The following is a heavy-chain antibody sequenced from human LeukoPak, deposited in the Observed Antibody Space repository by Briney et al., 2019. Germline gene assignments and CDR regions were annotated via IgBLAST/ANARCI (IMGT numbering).Heavy chain of an antibody. CDR3: ARDRGYCSGGSCLGYYMDV. J-gene: IGHJ6*03. V-gene: IGHV3-11*04. Sequence: GGSLRLSCEASGFTFSDYYMSWIRQAPGKGLEWVSYITNSVRTTYYADSVKGRFTISRDNAKNSPYLQMNSLRVEDTAVYYCARDRGYCSGGSCLGYYMDVWGKGTTVTVSS. CDR1: GFTFSDYY. D-gene: IGHD2-15*01. CDR2: ITNSVRTT.